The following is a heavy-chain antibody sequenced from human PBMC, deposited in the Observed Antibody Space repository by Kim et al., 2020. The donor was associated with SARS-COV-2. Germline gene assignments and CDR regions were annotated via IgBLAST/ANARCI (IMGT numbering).Heavy chain of an antibody. D-gene: IGHD1-1*01. CDR1: GGSFSGYY. Sequence: SETLSLTCAVYGGSFSGYYWSWIRQPPGKGLEWIGEINHSGSTNYNPSLKSRVTISVDTSKNQFSLKLSSVTAADTAVYYCARGRRSSTSYYYMDVWGKGTTVTVSS. J-gene: IGHJ6*03. CDR2: INHSGST. CDR3: ARGRRSSTSYYYMDV. V-gene: IGHV4-34*01.